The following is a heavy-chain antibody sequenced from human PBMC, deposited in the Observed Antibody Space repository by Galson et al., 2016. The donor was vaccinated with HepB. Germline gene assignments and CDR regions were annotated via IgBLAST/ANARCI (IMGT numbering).Heavy chain of an antibody. CDR2: LSSTSTLI. CDR1: GFSYSDYS. J-gene: IGHJ2*01. V-gene: IGHV3-48*01. Sequence: SLRLSCAGSGFSYSDYSINWVRQAPGKGLEWISYLSSTSTLIYYADSVKGRFTVSRDNAKNSLYLQMNSLRAEDTALYYCARDRHGYPYYGTLGIGYFDLWGRGTLVTVSS. D-gene: IGHD2-2*03. CDR3: ARDRHGYPYYGTLGIGYFDL.